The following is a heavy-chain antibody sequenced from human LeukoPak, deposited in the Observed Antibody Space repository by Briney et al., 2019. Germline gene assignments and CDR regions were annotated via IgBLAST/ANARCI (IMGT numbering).Heavy chain of an antibody. CDR1: EFTFSSYW. D-gene: IGHD6-13*01. J-gene: IGHJ4*02. CDR3: ARDASSWYMDY. V-gene: IGHV3-7*01. CDR2: IKQDGSEE. Sequence: SGGSLRLSCAASEFTFSSYWMRWVRQAPGQGLEWVANIKQDGSEEYYVDSVKGRFTISRENAKNSIYLQISSLRVDDTAVYFCARDASSWYMDYWGQGTLVTVSS.